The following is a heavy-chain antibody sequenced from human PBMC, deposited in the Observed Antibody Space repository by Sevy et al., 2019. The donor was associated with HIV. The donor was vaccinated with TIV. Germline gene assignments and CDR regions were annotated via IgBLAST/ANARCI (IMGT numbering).Heavy chain of an antibody. Sequence: GGSLRLSCSASGFTFSSYAMHWVRQAPGKGLEYVSAISSNGGSTYYADSVKGRFTISRDNSKNTLYLQMSSLRAEDTAVYYCVKFPQDLVATLKPAGFDYWGQEPWSPSPQ. V-gene: IGHV3-64D*06. D-gene: IGHD5-12*01. CDR3: VKFPQDLVATLKPAGFDY. CDR1: GFTFSSYA. J-gene: IGHJ4*01. CDR2: ISSNGGST.